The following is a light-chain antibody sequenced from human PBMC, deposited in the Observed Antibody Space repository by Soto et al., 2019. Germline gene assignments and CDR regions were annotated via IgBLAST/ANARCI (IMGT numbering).Light chain of an antibody. J-gene: IGLJ2*01. CDR1: NGHSSYA. Sequence: QPVLTQSPSASASLGASVKFTCTLSNGHSSYAIAWHQQQPEKGPRYLMKLNSDGSHSKGDGIPDRFSGSRSGAERYLTISRLQSEDEADYYCQTWGTGIHVVFGGGTKVTVL. CDR3: QTWGTGIHVV. V-gene: IGLV4-69*01. CDR2: LNSDGSH.